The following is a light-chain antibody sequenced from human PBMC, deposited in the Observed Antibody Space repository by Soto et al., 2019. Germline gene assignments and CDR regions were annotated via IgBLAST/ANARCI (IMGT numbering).Light chain of an antibody. CDR3: QQYDIYST. Sequence: DIQMTQPPSTLSASVGDIVTIHCRASQNIYSWVAWYQQKPGIAPKLLIYKASTLESGVPSRFSGSGSGTEFTLTISGLQPDDSAAYYCQQYDIYSTFGQGTKVDIK. CDR1: QNIYSW. J-gene: IGKJ1*01. V-gene: IGKV1-5*03. CDR2: KAS.